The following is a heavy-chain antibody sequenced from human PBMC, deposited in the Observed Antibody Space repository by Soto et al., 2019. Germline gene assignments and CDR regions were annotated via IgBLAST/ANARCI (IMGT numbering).Heavy chain of an antibody. CDR3: ARDEEVNYADYGGSDHYYGMDV. J-gene: IGHJ6*02. CDR2: IYYTGST. Sequence: SETRSLPCTVSGGTIGGGGNYFKRECRDPGNGLEWIGYIYYTGSTYYNPSLKSRVTISVDTSKNQFSLKLTSVTAADTDVYYCARDEEVNYADYGGSDHYYGMDVWGQGTTVT. CDR1: GGTIGGGGNY. D-gene: IGHD4-17*01. V-gene: IGHV4-31*03.